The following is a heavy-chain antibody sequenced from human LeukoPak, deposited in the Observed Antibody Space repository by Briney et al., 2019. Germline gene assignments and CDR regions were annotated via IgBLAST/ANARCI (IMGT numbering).Heavy chain of an antibody. CDR2: INPNSGGT. Sequence: ASVKVSCKASGYTFTGYYMHWVRQAPGQGLEWMGWINPNSGGTNYAQKFQGRVTMTRDTSISTAYMELSRLRSDDTAVYYCARSTGRWGFFDYWGQGTLVIVSS. CDR3: ARSTGRWGFFDY. CDR1: GYTFTGYY. V-gene: IGHV1-2*02. D-gene: IGHD5-24*01. J-gene: IGHJ4*02.